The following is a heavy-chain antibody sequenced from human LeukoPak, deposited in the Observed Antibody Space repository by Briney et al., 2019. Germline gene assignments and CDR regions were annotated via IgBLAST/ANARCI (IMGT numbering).Heavy chain of an antibody. Sequence: SETLSLTCIVSGGSISKYYWRWIRQSPGKGLEWIGDIYYNGSSNYNPSLKSRVTISVDTSKNQFSLKLSSVTAADTAVYYCARRPVGATRKAFDIWGQGTMVTVSS. CDR2: IYYNGSS. D-gene: IGHD1-26*01. J-gene: IGHJ3*02. V-gene: IGHV4-59*12. CDR1: GGSISKYY. CDR3: ARRPVGATRKAFDI.